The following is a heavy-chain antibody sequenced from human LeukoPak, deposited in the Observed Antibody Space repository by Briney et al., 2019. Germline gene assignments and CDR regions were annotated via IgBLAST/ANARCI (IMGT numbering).Heavy chain of an antibody. Sequence: ASVKVSCKASGYTFTSYDINLVRQATGQGLEWMGWMNPNSGNTGYAQKFQGRVTITRNTSISTAYMELSSLRSEDTAVYYCARAREVVGATRGWFDPWGQGTLVTVSS. V-gene: IGHV1-8*03. CDR2: MNPNSGNT. CDR1: GYTFTSYD. J-gene: IGHJ5*02. CDR3: ARAREVVGATRGWFDP. D-gene: IGHD1-26*01.